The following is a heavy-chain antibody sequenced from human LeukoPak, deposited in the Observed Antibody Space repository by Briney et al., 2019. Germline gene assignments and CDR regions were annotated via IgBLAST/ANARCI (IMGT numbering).Heavy chain of an antibody. J-gene: IGHJ4*02. CDR2: LYSGGTA. CDR1: GFTVSGNC. V-gene: IGHV3-66*01. Sequence: PGGSLRLSCAVSGFTVSGNCMSWVRQAPGKGLEWVSVLYSGGTAYYADSVEGRFTISRDNSKNTLYLQMNSLRAEDTAVYYCARGYSGYDPFDYWGQGTLVTVSS. D-gene: IGHD5-12*01. CDR3: ARGYSGYDPFDY.